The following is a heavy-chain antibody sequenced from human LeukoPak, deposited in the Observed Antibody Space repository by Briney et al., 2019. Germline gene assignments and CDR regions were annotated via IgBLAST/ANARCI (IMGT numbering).Heavy chain of an antibody. CDR3: TRDQT. CDR1: GFTFSNYW. J-gene: IGHJ5*02. CDR2: IKYDGSEK. V-gene: IGHV3-7*01. Sequence: GGSLRLSCAASGFTFSNYWMSWVRQAPGKGLEWLAHIKYDGSEKHYVDSVKGRFTISRDNAKNSLYLQMNSLRAEDTAVYYCTRDQTWGQGTLVTVSS.